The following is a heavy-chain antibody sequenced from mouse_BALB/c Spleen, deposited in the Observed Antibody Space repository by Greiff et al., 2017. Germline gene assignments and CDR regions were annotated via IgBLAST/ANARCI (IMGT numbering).Heavy chain of an antibody. V-gene: IGHV14-4*02. CDR2: IDPENGDT. CDR1: GFNIKDYY. D-gene: IGHD3-2*01. Sequence: EVQLQQSGAELVRSGASVKLSCTASGFNIKDYYMHWVKQRPEQGLEWIGWIDPENGDTEYAPKFQGKATMTADTSSNTAYLQLSSLTSEDTAVYYCNGDSSGDYWGQGTLVTVSA. J-gene: IGHJ3*01. CDR3: NGDSSGDY.